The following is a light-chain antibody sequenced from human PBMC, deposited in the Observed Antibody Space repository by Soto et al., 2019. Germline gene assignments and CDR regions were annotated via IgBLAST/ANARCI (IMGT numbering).Light chain of an antibody. Sequence: EIVLTQSPATLSLSPGDRATLSCRASQSISAFLAWYRQIPGQSPRLLIYDPSKRATDVPARFSGSGSGTAFTLTISSREPEDFGVYYCQQSGSWLSLTFGGGTKVEIK. V-gene: IGKV3-11*01. CDR1: QSISAF. CDR3: QQSGSWLSLT. CDR2: DPS. J-gene: IGKJ4*01.